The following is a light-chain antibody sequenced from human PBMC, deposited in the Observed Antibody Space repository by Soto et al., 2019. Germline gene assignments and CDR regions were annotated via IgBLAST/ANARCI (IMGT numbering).Light chain of an antibody. CDR3: QQRSNWPT. Sequence: EIVMTQSPATLSVSPGERVTLSCRASQSVSSKLAWFQQKPGQAPRLLIYGASNRATGIPARFSGSGSGTDFTLTISSLEPEDFAVYYCQQRSNWPTFGGGTKVDIK. CDR1: QSVSSK. V-gene: IGKV3-11*01. J-gene: IGKJ4*01. CDR2: GAS.